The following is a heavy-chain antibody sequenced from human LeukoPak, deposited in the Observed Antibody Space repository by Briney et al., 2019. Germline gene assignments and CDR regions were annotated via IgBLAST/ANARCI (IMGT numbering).Heavy chain of an antibody. V-gene: IGHV3-30-3*01. D-gene: IGHD1-26*01. CDR2: VSYDGSNI. CDR1: GFTFSSYA. CDR3: ARAGSSDAFDI. Sequence: GGSLRLSCAASGFTFSSYAMHWVRQAPGKGLEWVAVVSYDGSNIYYADSVKGRFTISRDNSKNTLYLQMNSLRAEDTAVYYCARAGSSDAFDIWGQGTMVTVSS. J-gene: IGHJ3*02.